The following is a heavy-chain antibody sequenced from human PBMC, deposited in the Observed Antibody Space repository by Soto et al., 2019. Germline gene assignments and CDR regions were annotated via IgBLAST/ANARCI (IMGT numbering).Heavy chain of an antibody. J-gene: IGHJ6*02. V-gene: IGHV1-69*13. CDR1: GGTFSSDA. D-gene: IGHD3-10*01. Sequence: GASVKVSCKASGGTFSSDAISWVRQAPGQGLEWMGGIIPIFGTANYAQKFQGRVTITADESTSTAYMELSSLRSEDTAVSYCAREGGRMVGGVIITTYGMDVWGQGTTVTVSS. CDR3: AREGGRMVGGVIITTYGMDV. CDR2: IIPIFGTA.